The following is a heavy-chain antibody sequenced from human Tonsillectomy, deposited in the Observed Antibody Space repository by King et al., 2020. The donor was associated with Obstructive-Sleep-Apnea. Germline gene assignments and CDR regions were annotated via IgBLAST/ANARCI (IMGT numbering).Heavy chain of an antibody. CDR2: INHSGST. CDR1: GGSFSGYY. Sequence: VQLQQWGAGLLKPSETLSLTCAVYGGSFSGYYWSWIRQPPGKGLEWIGEINHSGSTNYNPSLKSRVTISVDTSKNQVSLKLSSVTAADTAVYYCARFRGRCSSTSCYVDYWGQGTLVTVSS. V-gene: IGHV4-34*01. D-gene: IGHD2-2*01. J-gene: IGHJ4*02. CDR3: ARFRGRCSSTSCYVDY.